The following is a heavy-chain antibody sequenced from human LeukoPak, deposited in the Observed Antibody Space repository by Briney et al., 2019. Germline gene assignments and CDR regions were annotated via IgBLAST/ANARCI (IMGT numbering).Heavy chain of an antibody. CDR3: ARGPGFSSGEEVFNI. J-gene: IGHJ3*02. CDR1: GGSISSYY. Sequence: SETLSLTCTVSGGSISSYYWSWIRQPWIRQPPGKGLEWIGYIYYSGSTNYNPSLKSRVTISVDTSKNQFSLKLSSVTAADTAVYYCARGPGFSSGEEVFNIWGKGTMVSVSS. V-gene: IGHV4-59*01. CDR2: IYYSGST. D-gene: IGHD6-19*01.